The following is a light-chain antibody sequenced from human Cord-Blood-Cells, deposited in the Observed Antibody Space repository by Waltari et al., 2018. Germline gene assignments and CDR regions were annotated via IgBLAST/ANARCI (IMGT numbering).Light chain of an antibody. V-gene: IGLV2-14*01. Sequence: QSALTQPASVSGSPGQSITLSCTGTSSAVGGYNYVSWYQQHPGKAPKLMIYDVSNRPSGVSNRVSGSKSGNTASLTISGLQAEDEADYYCSSYTSSSTYVFGTGTKVTVL. J-gene: IGLJ1*01. CDR3: SSYTSSSTYV. CDR2: DVS. CDR1: SSAVGGYNY.